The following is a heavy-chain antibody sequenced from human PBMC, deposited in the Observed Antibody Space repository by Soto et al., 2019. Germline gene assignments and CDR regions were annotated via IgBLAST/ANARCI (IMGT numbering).Heavy chain of an antibody. CDR1: GGSISSGGYY. CDR2: IYYSGST. Sequence: SETLSLTCTVPGGSISSGGYYWSWIRQHPGKGLEWIGYIYYSGSTYYNPSLKSRVTISVDTSKNQFSLKLSSVTAADTAVYYCASFGVYYGSGSYYRNFDYWGQGTLVTVSS. CDR3: ASFGVYYGSGSYYRNFDY. D-gene: IGHD3-10*01. V-gene: IGHV4-31*03. J-gene: IGHJ4*02.